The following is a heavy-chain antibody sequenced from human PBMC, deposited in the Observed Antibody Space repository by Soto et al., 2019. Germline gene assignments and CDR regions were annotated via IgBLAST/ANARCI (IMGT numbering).Heavy chain of an antibody. CDR1: GGSISSGNYY. J-gene: IGHJ5*02. V-gene: IGHV4-39*02. CDR2: FYYSGST. CDR3: ARCSLIMVRGVPNWFDP. Sequence: QLQLQESGPGLVKPSETLSLTCSVSGGSISSGNYYWAWIRQPPGKGLEWIGSFYYSGSTYYNPSLKSRVTISADTSKNHFSLKLSSVTAADTAMYYCARCSLIMVRGVPNWFDPWGQGTLVTVSS. D-gene: IGHD3-10*01.